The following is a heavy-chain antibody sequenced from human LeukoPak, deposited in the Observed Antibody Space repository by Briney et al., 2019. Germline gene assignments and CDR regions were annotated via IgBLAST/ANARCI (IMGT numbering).Heavy chain of an antibody. Sequence: GGSLRLSCAASGFTFSSYSKNWVRQAPGKGLEWVSSISSSSSYIYYADSVKGRFTISRDNAKNSLYLQMNSLRAEDTAVYYCARAPYSSGWYYFDYWGQGTLVTVSS. CDR3: ARAPYSSGWYYFDY. CDR1: GFTFSSYS. CDR2: ISSSSSYI. D-gene: IGHD6-19*01. V-gene: IGHV3-21*01. J-gene: IGHJ4*02.